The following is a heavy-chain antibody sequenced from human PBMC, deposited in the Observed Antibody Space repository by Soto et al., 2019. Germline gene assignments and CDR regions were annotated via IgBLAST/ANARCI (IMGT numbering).Heavy chain of an antibody. V-gene: IGHV4-59*01. CDR3: ARGNWYDILPPFDY. J-gene: IGHJ4*02. CDR2: IYYSGST. Sequence: SETLSLTCTFSCGSIISYYWSWIRQPPGKGLEWIGYIYYSGSTNYNPSLKSRVTISVDTSKNQFSLKLSSVTAADTAVYYCARGNWYDILPPFDYWGQGTLVTVSS. D-gene: IGHD3-9*01. CDR1: CGSIISYY.